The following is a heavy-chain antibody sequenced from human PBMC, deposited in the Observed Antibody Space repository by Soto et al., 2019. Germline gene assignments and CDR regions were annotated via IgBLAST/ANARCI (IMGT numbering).Heavy chain of an antibody. CDR2: ISAHNGNT. CDR1: GYTFTSYG. J-gene: IGHJ4*02. D-gene: IGHD1-1*01. Sequence: QVHLVQSGAEVKKPGASVKVSCKASGYTFTSYGITWVRQAPGQGLEWMGWISAHNGNTDYAQKLQGRVIVTRDTPTSTAYMELRSLISDDTAVYYCARGRYGDYWGQGALVNVSS. V-gene: IGHV1-18*01. CDR3: ARGRYGDY.